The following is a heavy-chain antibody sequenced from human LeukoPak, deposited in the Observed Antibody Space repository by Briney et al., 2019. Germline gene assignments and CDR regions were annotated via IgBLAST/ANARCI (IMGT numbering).Heavy chain of an antibody. CDR3: ARGLGSHSSQLAD. J-gene: IGHJ4*02. CDR1: GGSMSTY. V-gene: IGHV4-59*01. Sequence: PSETLSLTCTVSGGSMSTYWSWLRQPPGKGLEWIAYVYYTGNTNSNPSLKSRVSVSLDTSKRQFSLILTSVSAADTAVYYCARGLGSHSSQLADWGQGTLVAVSS. CDR2: VYYTGNT. D-gene: IGHD2-15*01.